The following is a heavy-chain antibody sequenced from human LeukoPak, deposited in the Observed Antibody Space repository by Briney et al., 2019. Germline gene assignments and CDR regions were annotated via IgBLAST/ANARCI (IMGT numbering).Heavy chain of an antibody. CDR1: GFTFNTYV. CDR3: ATVYSSSPLRPMDV. J-gene: IGHJ6*02. CDR2: ISGSGGGT. Sequence: GGSLRLSCAACGFTFNTYVKSWVRQAQGKGLEWVSAISGSGGGTYYVDSVKGRFTISRDNSKNTLYLQMNSLRAEDTAVYYCATVYSSSPLRPMDVWGQGTTVTVSS. V-gene: IGHV3-23*01. D-gene: IGHD2-2*01.